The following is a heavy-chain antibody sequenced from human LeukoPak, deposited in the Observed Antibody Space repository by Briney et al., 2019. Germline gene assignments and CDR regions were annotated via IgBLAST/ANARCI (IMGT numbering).Heavy chain of an antibody. CDR3: ARGPRGNSYGQD. V-gene: IGHV3-48*04. CDR1: GFTFSSYS. D-gene: IGHD5-18*01. J-gene: IGHJ4*02. CDR2: ISSSSSTI. Sequence: LTGGSLRLSCAASGFTFSSYSMNWVRQAPGKGLEWVSYISSSSSTIYYADSVKGRFTISRDNAKNTLYLQMNSLRAEDTAVYYCARGPRGNSYGQDWGQGTLVTVSS.